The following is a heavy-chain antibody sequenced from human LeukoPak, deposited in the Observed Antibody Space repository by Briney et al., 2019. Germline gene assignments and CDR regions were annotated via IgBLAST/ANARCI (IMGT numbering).Heavy chain of an antibody. CDR1: GFTFSSYW. Sequence: GGSLRLSCAASGFTFSSYWMHWVRQLPGKGLVWVSRINSDGSITTYADSVKGRFTISRDDAKNTLYLQMKSLRAEDTVVYYCVRGLGDYWGQGTLVTVSS. J-gene: IGHJ4*02. CDR3: VRGLGDY. V-gene: IGHV3-74*01. CDR2: INSDGSIT.